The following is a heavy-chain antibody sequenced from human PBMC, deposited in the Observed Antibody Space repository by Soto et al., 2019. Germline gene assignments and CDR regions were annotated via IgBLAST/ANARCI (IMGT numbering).Heavy chain of an antibody. V-gene: IGHV4-34*01. CDR2: INHSGST. Sequence: PWETLSLTCAVYGGSFSGYYWSWIRQPPGKGLEWIGEINHSGSTNYNPSLKSRVTISVDTSKNQFSLKLSSVTAADTAVYYCARAGHTVTTRVLDPWGQGTLVTVSS. CDR1: GGSFSGYY. D-gene: IGHD4-4*01. CDR3: ARAGHTVTTRVLDP. J-gene: IGHJ5*02.